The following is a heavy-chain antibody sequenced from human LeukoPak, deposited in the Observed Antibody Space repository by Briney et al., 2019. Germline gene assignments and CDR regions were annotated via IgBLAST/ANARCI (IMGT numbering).Heavy chain of an antibody. CDR3: AKSGESGSPAPVRYYFDY. J-gene: IGHJ4*02. Sequence: GGSLRLSCAASGFTFSSYAMHWVRQAPGKGLEWVAVISYDGSNKYYADSVKGRFTISRDNSKNTLYLQMNSLRAEDTAVYYCAKSGESGSPAPVRYYFDYWGQGTLVTVSS. CDR2: ISYDGSNK. CDR1: GFTFSSYA. D-gene: IGHD1-26*01. V-gene: IGHV3-30-3*02.